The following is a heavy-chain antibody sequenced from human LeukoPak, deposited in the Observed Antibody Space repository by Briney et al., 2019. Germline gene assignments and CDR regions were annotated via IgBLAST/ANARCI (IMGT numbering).Heavy chain of an antibody. Sequence: SGGSLRLSYAASGFTFSNYWMSWVRQAPGKGLEWVANIEQDGSEKYYVDSVKARFAISRDNARDSLYLQMNSLSAEDTAVYYCARVRSGYYMDYWGQGTLVTVSS. J-gene: IGHJ4*02. CDR1: GFTFSNYW. D-gene: IGHD3-22*01. CDR2: IEQDGSEK. V-gene: IGHV3-7*01. CDR3: ARVRSGYYMDY.